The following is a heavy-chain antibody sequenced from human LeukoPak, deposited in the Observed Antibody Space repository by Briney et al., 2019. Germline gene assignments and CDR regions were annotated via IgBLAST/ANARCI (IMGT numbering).Heavy chain of an antibody. D-gene: IGHD3-22*01. CDR1: GFSLSNTAVG. J-gene: IGHJ3*01. CDR3: ARTRSSGYYDAFDV. V-gene: IGHV2-5*02. Sequence: SGPTLVNPTQTLTLTCTFSGFSLSNTAVGVGWIRQPPGKALEWLAVIHWDDDKRFSRSLKNRLTITKDTAKNQVVLTLNNMDPVDTGTYYCARTRSSGYYDAFDVWGQRTIVIFSS. CDR2: IHWDDDK.